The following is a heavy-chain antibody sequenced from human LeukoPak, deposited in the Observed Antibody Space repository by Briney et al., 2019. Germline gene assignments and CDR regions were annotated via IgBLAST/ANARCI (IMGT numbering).Heavy chain of an antibody. CDR3: ATGRAYYDFWSGYHRGDY. V-gene: IGHV3-23*01. CDR1: GFTFSSYA. Sequence: GGSLRLSCAASGFTFSSYAMSWVRQAPGKGLEWVSAISGSGGSTYYADSVKGRITISRDNSKNTLYLQMNSLRAEDTAVYYCATGRAYYDFWSGYHRGDYWGQGTLVTVSS. J-gene: IGHJ4*02. D-gene: IGHD3-3*01. CDR2: ISGSGGST.